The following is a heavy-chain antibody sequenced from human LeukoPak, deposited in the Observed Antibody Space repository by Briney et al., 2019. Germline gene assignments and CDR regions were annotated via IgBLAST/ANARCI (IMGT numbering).Heavy chain of an antibody. CDR2: IGTAGDT. CDR1: GFTLSSYD. J-gene: IGHJ5*02. CDR3: ARGYSSGWYP. Sequence: GGSLRLSCAASGFTLSSYDMHWVRQATGKGLEWVSAIGTAGDTYYPGSVKGRFTISRENAKNSLYLQMNNLRAEDAAVYYCARGYSSGWYPWGQGTLVTASS. D-gene: IGHD6-19*01. V-gene: IGHV3-13*01.